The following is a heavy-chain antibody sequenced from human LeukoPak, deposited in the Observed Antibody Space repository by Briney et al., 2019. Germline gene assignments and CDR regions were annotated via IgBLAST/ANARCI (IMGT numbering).Heavy chain of an antibody. CDR2: INSDGSST. V-gene: IGHV3-74*01. Sequence: TRGSLRLSCAASGVTFSSYWMRWVRHAPGRGLVWVSRINSDGSSTRNADFVEGRFTISRDNAKNTLYLQMNSLRAEDTGVYYCASSALGYCSSSSCYAGPDYWGQGTLVTVSS. CDR3: ASSALGYCSSSSCYAGPDY. D-gene: IGHD2-2*01. CDR1: GVTFSSYW. J-gene: IGHJ4*02.